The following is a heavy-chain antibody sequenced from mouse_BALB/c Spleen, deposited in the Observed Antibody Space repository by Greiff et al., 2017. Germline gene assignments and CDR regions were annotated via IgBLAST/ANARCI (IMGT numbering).Heavy chain of an antibody. CDR3: ARLDDGYYIDY. Sequence: EVHLVESGGDLVKPGGSLKLSCAASGFTFSSYGMSWVRQTPDKRLEWVATISSGGSYTYYPDSVKGRFTISRDNAKNTMYLQMSSLNSEDTAMYYCARLDDGYYIDYWGQGTSLTVSS. CDR1: GFTFSSYG. D-gene: IGHD2-3*01. CDR2: ISSGGSYT. V-gene: IGHV5-6*01. J-gene: IGHJ2*02.